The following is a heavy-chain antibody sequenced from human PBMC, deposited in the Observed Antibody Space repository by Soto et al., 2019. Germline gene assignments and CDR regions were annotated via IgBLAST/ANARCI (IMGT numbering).Heavy chain of an antibody. Sequence: PSETLSLTCTVSGGSISSYYWSWIRQPPGKGLEWIGYIYYSGSTNYNPSLKGRVTISVDTSKNQFSLKLSSVTAADTAVYYCARGSITIFGVVPYRNWFDPWGQGTLVTVSS. CDR2: IYYSGST. V-gene: IGHV4-59*01. D-gene: IGHD3-3*01. CDR1: GGSISSYY. CDR3: ARGSITIFGVVPYRNWFDP. J-gene: IGHJ5*02.